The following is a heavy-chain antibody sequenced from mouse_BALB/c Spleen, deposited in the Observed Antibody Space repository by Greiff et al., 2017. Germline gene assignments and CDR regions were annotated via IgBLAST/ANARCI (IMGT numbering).Heavy chain of an antibody. Sequence: EVQRVESGGGLVKLGGSLKLSCAASGFTFSSYYMSWVRQTPEKRLELVAAINSNGGSTYYPDTVKGRFTISRDNAKNTLYLQMSSLKSEDTALYYCARHDGNYLFAYWGQGTLVTVSA. CDR3: ARHDGNYLFAY. CDR2: INSNGGST. D-gene: IGHD2-1*01. CDR1: GFTFSSYY. J-gene: IGHJ3*01. V-gene: IGHV5-6-2*01.